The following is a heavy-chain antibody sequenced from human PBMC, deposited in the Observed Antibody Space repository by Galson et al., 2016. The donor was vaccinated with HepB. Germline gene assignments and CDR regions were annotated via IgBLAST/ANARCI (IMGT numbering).Heavy chain of an antibody. CDR3: ARVVGDCTGGTCYSEFDS. CDR2: VSYDGSNK. V-gene: IGHV3-30*19. CDR1: GFTFSSYD. Sequence: SLRLSCAASGFTFSSYDMYWVRQAPGKGLEWVALVSYDGSNKHYADSVKGRFPISRDNSKNAVFLQMSSLTAEDTAFYYCARVVGDCTGGTCYSEFDSWGQGTLVTVSS. D-gene: IGHD2-15*01. J-gene: IGHJ4*02.